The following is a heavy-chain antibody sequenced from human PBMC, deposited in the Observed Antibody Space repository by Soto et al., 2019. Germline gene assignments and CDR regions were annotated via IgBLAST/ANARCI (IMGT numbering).Heavy chain of an antibody. CDR2: ISSSSSTI. CDR1: GFTFSSYS. Sequence: EVQLVESGGGLVQPGGSLRLSCAASGFTFSSYSMNWVRQAPGKGLEWVSYISSSSSTIYYADSVKGRFTISRDNAKNSLYLQMNSLRDEDTAVYYCARVVYVSYLGGMDVWGQGTTVTVSS. CDR3: ARVVYVSYLGGMDV. V-gene: IGHV3-48*02. D-gene: IGHD2-8*01. J-gene: IGHJ6*02.